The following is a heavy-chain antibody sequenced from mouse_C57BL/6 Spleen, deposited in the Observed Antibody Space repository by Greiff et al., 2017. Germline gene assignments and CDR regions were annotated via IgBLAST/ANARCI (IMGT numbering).Heavy chain of an antibody. V-gene: IGHV5-4*01. Sequence: EVKLVESGGGLVKPGGSLKLSCAASGFTFSSYAMSWVRQTPEKRLEWVATISDGGSYTYYPDNVKGRFTISRDNAKNNLYLQMSHLKSEDTAMYYCARDNNWDVYFDYWGQGTTLTVSS. CDR2: ISDGGSYT. J-gene: IGHJ2*01. CDR3: ARDNNWDVYFDY. CDR1: GFTFSSYA. D-gene: IGHD4-1*01.